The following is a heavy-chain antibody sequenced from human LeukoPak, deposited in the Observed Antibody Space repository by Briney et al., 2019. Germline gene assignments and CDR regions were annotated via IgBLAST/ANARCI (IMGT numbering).Heavy chain of an antibody. Sequence: SQTLSLTCAISGDSVSSNRTTWNWIRQSPSRGLEWLGRTYYRSKWYNDYAVSVKSRININTDTSKNQFSLQLNSVTPEDTAVYYCARGDCSGGTCYSDSAFHIWGQGTMVTVS. J-gene: IGHJ3*02. V-gene: IGHV6-1*01. CDR2: TYYRSKWYN. D-gene: IGHD2-15*01. CDR3: ARGDCSGGTCYSDSAFHI. CDR1: GDSVSSNRTT.